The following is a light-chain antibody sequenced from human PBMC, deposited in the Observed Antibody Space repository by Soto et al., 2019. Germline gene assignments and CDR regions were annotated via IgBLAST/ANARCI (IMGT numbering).Light chain of an antibody. V-gene: IGKV3-20*01. CDR2: GAS. CDR1: RHVYINA. J-gene: IGKJ3*01. CDR3: QQYGASPFT. Sequence: VVLTQSPATLSLSPGETDTLSCRASRHVYINALAWYQQKPGRTPTLLIYGASTRATDIPDRFSATGSGTDFSLTISSVEPEDSAVYYCQQYGASPFTFGPGTRVEI.